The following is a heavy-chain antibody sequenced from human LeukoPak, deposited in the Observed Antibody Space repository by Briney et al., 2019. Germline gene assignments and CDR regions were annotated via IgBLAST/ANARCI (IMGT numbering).Heavy chain of an antibody. Sequence: ASVKVSCKASGYTFTKYAINWVRQAPGQGLEWMGWINTKSGNPANAPAFARRFAFSLDTSLSTAYLQITSLEAEDTAVYFCARDTNSSGLLGVWGQGTLVTVSS. CDR1: GYTFTKYA. V-gene: IGHV7-4-1*02. CDR2: INTKSGNP. D-gene: IGHD6-19*01. J-gene: IGHJ4*02. CDR3: ARDTNSSGLLGV.